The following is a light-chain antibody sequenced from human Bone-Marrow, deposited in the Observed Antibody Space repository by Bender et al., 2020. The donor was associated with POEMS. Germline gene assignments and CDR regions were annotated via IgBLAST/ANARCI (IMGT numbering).Light chain of an antibody. CDR2: KDT. CDR3: QSADSTTKI. J-gene: IGLJ2*01. Sequence: SYELTQPHSVSVSPGQTARITCSGDAFPKQFAYWCRQKPGQAPVLVIYKDTERPSGIPERFSGSSSGTTVTLTISGVQAEDEADYYCQSADSTTKIFGGGTKLTVL. V-gene: IGLV3-25*03. CDR1: AFPKQF.